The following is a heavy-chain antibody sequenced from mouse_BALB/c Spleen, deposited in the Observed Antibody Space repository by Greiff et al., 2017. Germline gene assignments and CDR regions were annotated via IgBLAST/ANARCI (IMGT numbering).Heavy chain of an antibody. J-gene: IGHJ2*01. V-gene: IGHV3-6*02. CDR1: GYSITSGYY. CDR3: ARGGLRKGYYFDY. CDR2: ISYDGSN. Sequence: ESGPGLVKPSQSLSLTCSVTGYSITSGYYWNWIRQFPGNKLEWMGYISYDGSNNYNPSLKNRITITRDTSKNKFFLKLNSVTTEDTATYYCARGGLRKGYYFDYWGQGTTLTVSS.